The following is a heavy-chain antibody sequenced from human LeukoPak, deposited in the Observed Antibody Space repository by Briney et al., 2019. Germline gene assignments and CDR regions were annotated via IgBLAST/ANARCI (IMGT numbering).Heavy chain of an antibody. V-gene: IGHV3-23*01. D-gene: IGHD6-6*01. Sequence: GGSLRLSCAASGFTFSSYAMSWVRQAPGKGLEWVSAISGSGGSTYYADSVKGRFTISRDNSKNTLYLQMNSLRAEDTAEYYCPKDRYSSSSGVLGYWGQGTLVTVSS. CDR3: PKDRYSSSSGVLGY. CDR2: ISGSGGST. J-gene: IGHJ4*02. CDR1: GFTFSSYA.